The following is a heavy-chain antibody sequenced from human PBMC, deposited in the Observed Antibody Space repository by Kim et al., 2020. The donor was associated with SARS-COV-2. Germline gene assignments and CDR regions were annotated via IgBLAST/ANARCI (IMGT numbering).Heavy chain of an antibody. D-gene: IGHD3-16*01. V-gene: IGHV4-59*01. CDR3: ARGGYYDYVWDY. CDR2: IYYSGST. CDR1: GGSISSYY. Sequence: SETLSLTCTVSGGSISSYYWSWIRQPPGKGLEWIGYIYYSGSTNYNPSLKSRVTISVDTSKNQFSLKLSSVTAEDTAVYYCARGGYYDYVWDYWGQGTLVTVSS. J-gene: IGHJ4*02.